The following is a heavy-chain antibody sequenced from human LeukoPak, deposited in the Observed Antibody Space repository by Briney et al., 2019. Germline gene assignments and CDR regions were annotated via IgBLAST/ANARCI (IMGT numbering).Heavy chain of an antibody. Sequence: GGSLRLSCAASGFTFSSYAMHWVRQAPGKGLEWVAVISYDGSNKYYADSVKGRFTISRDYSKNTLYLQMNSLRAEDTAVYYCATSPDYGDSTYYFDYWGQGTLVTVSS. J-gene: IGHJ4*02. D-gene: IGHD4-17*01. CDR2: ISYDGSNK. V-gene: IGHV3-30*04. CDR3: ATSPDYGDSTYYFDY. CDR1: GFTFSSYA.